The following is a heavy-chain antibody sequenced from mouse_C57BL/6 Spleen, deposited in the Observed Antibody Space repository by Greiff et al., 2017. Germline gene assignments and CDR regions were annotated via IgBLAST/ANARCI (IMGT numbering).Heavy chain of an antibody. V-gene: IGHV1-55*01. J-gene: IGHJ3*01. Sequence: QVQLKQPGAELVKPGASVKMSCKASGYTFTSYWITWVKQRPGQGLEWIGDIYPGSGSTNYNEKFKSKATLTVDTSSSTAYMQLSSLTSEDSAVYYCAREDDYDEAWFAYWGQGTLVTVSA. D-gene: IGHD2-4*01. CDR3: AREDDYDEAWFAY. CDR1: GYTFTSYW. CDR2: IYPGSGST.